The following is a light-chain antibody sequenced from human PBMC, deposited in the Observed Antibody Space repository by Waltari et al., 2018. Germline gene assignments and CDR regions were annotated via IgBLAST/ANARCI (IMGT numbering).Light chain of an antibody. J-gene: IGKJ1*01. CDR1: QSVGRS. CDR3: QMYVRLPVT. V-gene: IGKV3-20*01. CDR2: GAS. Sequence: LSPGEGATLSCRASQSVGRSLVWYQQKPGRAPRLLIYGASTRATGIPDRFTGSGSGTDFSLTISRLEPEDFAVYYCQMYVRLPVTFGQGTKVEI.